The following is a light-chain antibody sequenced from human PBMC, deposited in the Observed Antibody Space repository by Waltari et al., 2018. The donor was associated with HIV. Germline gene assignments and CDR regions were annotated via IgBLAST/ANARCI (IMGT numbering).Light chain of an antibody. J-gene: IGLJ3*02. Sequence: QSALTQPASVSGSPGQSITISCTGSSNDVGGYNYVSWYQQHPGKAPRLMIYDVSTRPSGVSDRFSGSKSGDTASLTISGLQPEDEADYYCESYTSTSVWVFGEGTRLTVL. CDR2: DVS. V-gene: IGLV2-14*03. CDR3: ESYTSTSVWV. CDR1: SNDVGGYNY.